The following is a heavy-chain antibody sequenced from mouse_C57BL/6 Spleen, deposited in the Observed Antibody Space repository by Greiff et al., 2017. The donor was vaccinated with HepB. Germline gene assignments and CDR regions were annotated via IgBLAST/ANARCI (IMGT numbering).Heavy chain of an antibody. J-gene: IGHJ2*01. Sequence: EVKLMESGGDLVKPGGSLKLSCAASGFTFSSYGMSWVRQTPDKRLEWVATISSGGSYTYYPDSVKGRFTISRDNAKSTLYLQMSSLKSEDTAMYYCARLTTVVAGDYWDQGSTLTV. D-gene: IGHD1-1*01. V-gene: IGHV5-6*01. CDR3: ARLTTVVAGDY. CDR2: ISSGGSYT. CDR1: GFTFSSYG.